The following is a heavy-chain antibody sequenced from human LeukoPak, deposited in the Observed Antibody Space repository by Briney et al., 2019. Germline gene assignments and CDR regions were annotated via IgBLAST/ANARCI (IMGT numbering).Heavy chain of an antibody. J-gene: IGHJ5*02. CDR1: GGTSSSYA. V-gene: IGHV1-69*01. Sequence: SVKVSCKASGGTSSSYAISWVRQAPGQGLEWMGGIIPIFGTANYAQKFQGRVTITADESTSTAYMELSSLRSEDTAVYYCAGASAGSAYCGGDCYLGFDPWGQGTLVTVSS. CDR2: IIPIFGTA. D-gene: IGHD2-21*01. CDR3: AGASAGSAYCGGDCYLGFDP.